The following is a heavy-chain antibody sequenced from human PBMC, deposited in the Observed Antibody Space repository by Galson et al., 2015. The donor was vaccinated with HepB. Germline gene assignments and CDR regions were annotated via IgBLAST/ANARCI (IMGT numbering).Heavy chain of an antibody. J-gene: IGHJ6*02. Sequence: SLRLSCAASGFTFSSYSMNWVRQAPGKGLEWVSSISSSSSYIYYADSVKGRFTISRDNAKNSLYLQMNSLRAEDTAVYYCARDLEIVGATREDYYYYGMDVWGQGTLVTVSS. CDR3: ARDLEIVGATREDYYYYGMDV. CDR1: GFTFSSYS. V-gene: IGHV3-21*01. CDR2: ISSSSSYI. D-gene: IGHD1-26*01.